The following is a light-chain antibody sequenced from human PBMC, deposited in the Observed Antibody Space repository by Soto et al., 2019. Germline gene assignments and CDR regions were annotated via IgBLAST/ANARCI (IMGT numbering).Light chain of an antibody. Sequence: EMVLTQSPGTLSLSPGDRATLSCRASHSFSNDYLAWFQQKPGQTPRLLIYSVSSRATGIPDRFSGSGSGTDFTLNISRLEPEDFAVYFCQQYGSSPLIFGDGTKV. CDR3: QQYGSSPLI. CDR1: HSFSNDY. CDR2: SVS. V-gene: IGKV3-20*01. J-gene: IGKJ4*01.